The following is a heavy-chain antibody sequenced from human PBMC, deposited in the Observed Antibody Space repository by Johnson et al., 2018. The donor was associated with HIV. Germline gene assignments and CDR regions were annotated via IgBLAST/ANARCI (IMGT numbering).Heavy chain of an antibody. CDR1: GFTFSSYA. V-gene: IGHV3-30-3*01. D-gene: IGHD6-13*01. Sequence: QVQLVESGGGVVQPGRSLRLSCAASGFTFSSYAMHWVRQAPGKGLEWVAVISYDGINKYYADSVQGRFPISMDNPKNSLYLQMNSLRAEDTAVYYWARDCSSWRHAFDFWGQGTMVTVSS. CDR3: ARDCSSWRHAFDF. CDR2: ISYDGINK. J-gene: IGHJ3*01.